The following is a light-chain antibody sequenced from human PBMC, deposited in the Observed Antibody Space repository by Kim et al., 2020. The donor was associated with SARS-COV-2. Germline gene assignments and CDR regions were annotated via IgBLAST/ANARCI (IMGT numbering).Light chain of an antibody. Sequence: VSPEERVTLSCRASQSVMTNVAWYQQKPGQAPRLLIYDASTRATGIPVRFSGTGSGTEFSLTISSLQSEDCAVYYCQQYKSWPLTFGGGTKVDIK. CDR3: QQYKSWPLT. CDR1: QSVMTN. V-gene: IGKV3-15*01. CDR2: DAS. J-gene: IGKJ4*01.